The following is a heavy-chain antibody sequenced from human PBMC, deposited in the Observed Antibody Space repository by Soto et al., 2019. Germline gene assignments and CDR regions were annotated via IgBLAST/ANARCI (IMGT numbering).Heavy chain of an antibody. CDR1: GGSISSYY. V-gene: IGHV4-59*01. D-gene: IGHD4-17*01. J-gene: IGHJ4*02. CDR3: ARAYGYYFDY. Sequence: SETLSLTCTVSGGSISSYYWSWIRQPPGKGLEWIGYIYYSGGTNYNPSLKSRVTISVDTSKNQFSLKLSSVTAADTAVYYCARAYGYYFDYWGQGTLVTVSS. CDR2: IYYSGGT.